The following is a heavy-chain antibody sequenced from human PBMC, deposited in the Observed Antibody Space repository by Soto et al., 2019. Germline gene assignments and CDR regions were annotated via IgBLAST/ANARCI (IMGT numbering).Heavy chain of an antibody. J-gene: IGHJ6*02. CDR2: INHSGST. V-gene: IGHV4-34*01. Sequence: SETLSLTCAVYGGSFSGYYWSWIRQPPGKGLEWIGEINHSGSTNYNPSLKSRVTISVDTSKDQFSLKLSSVTAADTAVYYCARGRIAAAGTGLYYYYYYGLDVWGQGTTVTVSS. D-gene: IGHD6-13*01. CDR3: ARGRIAAAGTGLYYYYYYGLDV. CDR1: GGSFSGYY.